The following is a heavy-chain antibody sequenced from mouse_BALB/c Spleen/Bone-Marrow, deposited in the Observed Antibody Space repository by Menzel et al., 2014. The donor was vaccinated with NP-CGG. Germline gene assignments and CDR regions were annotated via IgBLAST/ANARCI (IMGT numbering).Heavy chain of an antibody. D-gene: IGHD2-1*01. J-gene: IGHJ1*01. CDR2: IRNKANGYTT. CDR1: GFTFTDYY. Sequence: VQLKESGGGLVQPGGSLRLSCATSGFTFTDYYMNWVRQPPGKALEWLGFIRNKANGYTTEYSASVKGRLTISRDNSQSILYLHMNALRAGDSASYYCERDITYGNYWYFDGWGAGTTVTVSS. CDR3: ERDITYGNYWYFDG. V-gene: IGHV7-3*02.